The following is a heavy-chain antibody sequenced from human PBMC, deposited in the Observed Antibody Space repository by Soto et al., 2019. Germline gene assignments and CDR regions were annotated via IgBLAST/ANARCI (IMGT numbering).Heavy chain of an antibody. D-gene: IGHD2-2*01. CDR2: IYYSGST. CDR3: ARSPTYCISTSCYPYYYYGMDV. Sequence: QVQLQESGPGLVKPSETLSLTCTVSGGSISSYYWSWIRQPPGKGLEWIGYIYYSGSTNYNPSLTSRATISVDTSKNQISLKLSSVTAADTAVYYCARSPTYCISTSCYPYYYYGMDVWGQGTTVTVSS. J-gene: IGHJ6*02. CDR1: GGSISSYY. V-gene: IGHV4-59*01.